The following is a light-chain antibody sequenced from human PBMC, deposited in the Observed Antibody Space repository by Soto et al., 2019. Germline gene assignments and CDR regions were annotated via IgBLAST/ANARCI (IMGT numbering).Light chain of an antibody. J-gene: IGLJ2*01. CDR1: SSDVGGSDY. CDR2: EVT. CDR3: SSFARGDNPHVL. Sequence: QSALTQPPSASGSPGQSVTISCTGTSSDVGGSDYVSWYQQDPGKAPKLIIYEVTKRPAGVLDRFSGSKSGNTASLTVSGLQADDESYYYCSSFARGDNPHVLFGGGTKVTVL. V-gene: IGLV2-8*01.